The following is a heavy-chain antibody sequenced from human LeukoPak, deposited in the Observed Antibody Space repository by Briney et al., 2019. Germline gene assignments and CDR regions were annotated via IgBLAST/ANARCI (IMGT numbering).Heavy chain of an antibody. V-gene: IGHV3-23*01. CDR3: ATSPTFDP. Sequence: GGSLRLSCAASGFTFSSYAMSWVRQAPGKGLEWVSAISGSGDNTYYADSVKGRFTISRDNSKNTLYLQMHNLRAEDTAVYYCATSPTFDPWGQGTLVTVSS. CDR2: ISGSGDNT. J-gene: IGHJ5*02. CDR1: GFTFSSYA.